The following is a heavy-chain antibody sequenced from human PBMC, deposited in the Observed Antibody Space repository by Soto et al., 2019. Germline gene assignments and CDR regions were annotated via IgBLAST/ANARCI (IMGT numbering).Heavy chain of an antibody. D-gene: IGHD2-2*01. CDR1: GYTFTGYY. J-gene: IGHJ5*02. Sequence: ASVKVSCKASGYTFTGYYIHWVRQAPGLGLEWMGWINPNSGVTNYAQNFQGRVTMTRDASISTAYMELNRLRSDDTAVYYCARILVPSTTGWFDPWRQGTLVTVSS. V-gene: IGHV1-2*02. CDR3: ARILVPSTTGWFDP. CDR2: INPNSGVT.